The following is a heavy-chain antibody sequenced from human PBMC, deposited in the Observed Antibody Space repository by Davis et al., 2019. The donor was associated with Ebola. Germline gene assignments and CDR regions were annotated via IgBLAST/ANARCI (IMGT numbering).Heavy chain of an antibody. CDR3: ATLYCSSTSCYVNY. CDR1: GGSISSYY. CDR2: IDYSGST. V-gene: IGHV4-59*04. Sequence: PSETLSLTCTVSGGSISSYYWSWIRQPPGKGLEWIGYIDYSGSTYYNPSLKSRVTISVDTSKNQFSLKLSSVTAADTAVYYCATLYCSSTSCYVNYWGQGTLVTVSS. J-gene: IGHJ4*02. D-gene: IGHD2-2*01.